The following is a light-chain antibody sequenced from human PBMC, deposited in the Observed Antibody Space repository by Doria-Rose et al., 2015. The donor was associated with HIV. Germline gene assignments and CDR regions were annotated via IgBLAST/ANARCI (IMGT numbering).Light chain of an antibody. CDR2: DGS. Sequence: TQSPGTLSLSPGERATLSCRASQSFSSTYLAWYQQKPGQAPSLLIYDGSTRATGIPDRFSASGSGTDFTLTINRLEPEDFAPYYCHQYGTSWTFVQGTKVEI. CDR3: HQYGTSWT. V-gene: IGKV3-20*01. J-gene: IGKJ1*01. CDR1: QSFSSTY.